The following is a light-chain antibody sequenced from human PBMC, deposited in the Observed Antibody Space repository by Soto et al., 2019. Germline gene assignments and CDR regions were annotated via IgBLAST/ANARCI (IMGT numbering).Light chain of an antibody. CDR2: DVG. CDR3: SSYTSSSTVV. Sequence: QSALTQPASVSGSPGQSITISCTGTSSDVGGYNYVSWYQHHPGKAPKLMIYDVGNRPSGVSNRFSGSKSGNTASLTISGLXXXXXXXYYCSSYTSSSTVVFGGGTKLTVL. CDR1: SSDVGGYNY. V-gene: IGLV2-14*03. J-gene: IGLJ2*01.